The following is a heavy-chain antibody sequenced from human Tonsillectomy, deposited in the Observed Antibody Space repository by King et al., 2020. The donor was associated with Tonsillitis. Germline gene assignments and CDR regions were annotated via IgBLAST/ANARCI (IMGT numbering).Heavy chain of an antibody. J-gene: IGHJ6*02. Sequence: QLVQSGXXXXXXXXXLXXSXXXSGYRXTXYWXXXXXXXPGKGLEWMGRIDPSDSYTNYSPSFQGHVTISADKSISTAYLQWSSLKASDTAMYYCARRADLYNYYGMDVWGQGTTVTVSS. CDR2: IDPSDSYT. V-gene: IGHV5-10-1*01. CDR3: ARRADLYNYYGMDV. CDR1: GYRXTXYW.